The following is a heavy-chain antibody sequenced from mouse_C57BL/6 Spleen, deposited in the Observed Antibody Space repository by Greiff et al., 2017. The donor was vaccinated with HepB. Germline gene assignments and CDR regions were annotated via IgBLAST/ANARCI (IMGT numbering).Heavy chain of an antibody. V-gene: IGHV1-52*01. J-gene: IGHJ1*03. CDR3: AREGGYGNSSYWYFDV. CDR1: GYTFTSYW. CDR2: IDPSDSET. Sequence: QVHVKQPGAELVRPGSSVKLSCKASGYTFTSYWMHWVKQRPIQGLEWIGNIDPSDSETHYNQKFKDKATLTVDKSSSTAYMQLSSLTSEDSAVYYCAREGGYGNSSYWYFDVWGTGTTVTVSS. D-gene: IGHD2-10*02.